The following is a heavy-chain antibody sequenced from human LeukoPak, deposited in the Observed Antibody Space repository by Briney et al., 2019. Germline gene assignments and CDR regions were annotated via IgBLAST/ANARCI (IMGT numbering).Heavy chain of an antibody. CDR2: INHSGST. Sequence: LRLSCAASGFTFSSYGMHWIRQPPGKGLEWIGEINHSGSTNYNPSLKSRVTISVDTSKNQFSLKLSSVTAADTAVYYCARGLVGATPFDYWGQGTLVTVSS. V-gene: IGHV4-34*01. J-gene: IGHJ4*02. D-gene: IGHD1-26*01. CDR3: ARGLVGATPFDY. CDR1: GFTFSSYG.